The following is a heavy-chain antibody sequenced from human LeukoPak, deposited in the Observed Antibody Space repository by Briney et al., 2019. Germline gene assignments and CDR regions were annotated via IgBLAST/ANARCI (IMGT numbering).Heavy chain of an antibody. CDR1: GGTFISYA. V-gene: IGHV1-69*05. J-gene: IGHJ5*02. CDR2: IIPIFGTA. D-gene: IGHD3-10*01. CDR3: ARGADYYGSGSYNRGWFDP. Sequence: ASVKVSCKASGGTFISYAISWVRQAPGQGREWMGGIIPIFGTANYAQKFQGRVTITTDESTSTAYMELSSLRSEDTAVYYCARGADYYGSGSYNRGWFDPWGQGTLVTVSS.